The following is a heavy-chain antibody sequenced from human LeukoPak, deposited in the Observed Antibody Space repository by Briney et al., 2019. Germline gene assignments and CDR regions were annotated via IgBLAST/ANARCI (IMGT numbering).Heavy chain of an antibody. CDR2: IYSDADT. D-gene: IGHD3-10*01. CDR3: ASFGWLDP. Sequence: LYLFSVIYSDADTYYADSVKGRFTISRDNSRNTLYLQMNSLIAEDTAVYYCASFGWLDPWGQGTLVXVSS. J-gene: IGHJ5*02. V-gene: IGHV3-66*01.